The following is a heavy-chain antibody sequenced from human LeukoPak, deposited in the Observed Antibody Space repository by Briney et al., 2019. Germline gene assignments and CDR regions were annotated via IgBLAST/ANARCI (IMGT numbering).Heavy chain of an antibody. J-gene: IGHJ4*02. V-gene: IGHV6-1*01. CDR2: TYYRSKWSN. CDR1: GDSVSSNLVT. CDR3: ARVRSGIFEY. D-gene: IGHD3-10*01. Sequence: SQTLSPTCAISGDSVSSNLVTWHWIRQSPSRSLEWLGRTYYRSKWSNDYGDSVKSRISINPDTSKNQFSLLLNSVTPEDTAVYYCARVRSGIFEYWGQGTLVTVSS.